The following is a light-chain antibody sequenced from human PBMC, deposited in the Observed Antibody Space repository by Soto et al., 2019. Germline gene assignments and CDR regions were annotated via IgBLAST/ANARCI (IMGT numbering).Light chain of an antibody. V-gene: IGKV3-11*01. J-gene: IGKJ1*01. CDR3: QQRSNWPWT. CDR1: QSVSSY. Sequence: ELVLTQSPATLSLSPWERATLSCRASQSVSSYLAWYQQKPGQAPRLLIYDASNRATGIPARFSGSGSGTDFTLTISSLEPEDFAVYYCQQRSNWPWTFGQGTKVDIK. CDR2: DAS.